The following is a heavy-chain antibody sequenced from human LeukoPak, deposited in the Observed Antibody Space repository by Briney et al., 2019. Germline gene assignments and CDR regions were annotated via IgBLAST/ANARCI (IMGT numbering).Heavy chain of an antibody. CDR2: IIPIFGTA. CDR1: GGTFSSYA. J-gene: IGHJ6*03. V-gene: IGHV1-69*01. Sequence: ASVKVSCKASGGTFSSYAISWVRQAPGQGLEWMGGIIPIFGTANYAQKFQGRVTITEDESTSTAYMELSSLRSEDTAVYYCARTYYDFWSGYHYYYYYYMDVWGKGTTVTVSS. CDR3: ARTYYDFWSGYHYYYYYYMDV. D-gene: IGHD3-3*01.